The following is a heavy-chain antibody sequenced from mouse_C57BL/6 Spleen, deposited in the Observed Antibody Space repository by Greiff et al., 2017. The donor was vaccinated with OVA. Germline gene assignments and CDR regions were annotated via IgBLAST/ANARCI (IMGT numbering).Heavy chain of an antibody. Sequence: VQLQQSGPGLVKPSQSLSLTCSVTGYSITSGYYWNWIRQFPGNKLEWMGYISYDGSNNYNPSLKNRISITRDTSKNQFFLKLNSVTTEDTATYYCAREGITTVVADYWGQGTTLTVSS. CDR3: AREGITTVVADY. D-gene: IGHD1-1*01. CDR1: GYSITSGYY. J-gene: IGHJ2*01. V-gene: IGHV3-6*01. CDR2: ISYDGSN.